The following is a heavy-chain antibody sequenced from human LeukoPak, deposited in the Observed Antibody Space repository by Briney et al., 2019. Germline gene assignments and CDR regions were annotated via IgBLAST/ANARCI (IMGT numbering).Heavy chain of an antibody. D-gene: IGHD5-18*01. CDR2: ISAYNGNT. V-gene: IGHV1-18*01. CDR3: ARLWPLGYSYTYKYYFDY. CDR1: GYTFTSYG. J-gene: IGHJ4*02. Sequence: ASVKVSCKASGYTFTSYGISWVRQAPGQGLEWMGWISAYNGNTNYAQKLQGRVTMTTDTSTSTAYMELRSLRSDDTAVYYCARLWPLGYSYTYKYYFDYWGQGTLVTVSP.